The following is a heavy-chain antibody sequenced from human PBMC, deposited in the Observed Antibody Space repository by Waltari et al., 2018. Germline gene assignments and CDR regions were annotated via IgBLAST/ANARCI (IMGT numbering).Heavy chain of an antibody. Sequence: QVQLVQSGAEVKKPGSSVKVSCKASGGPFSSSAISWVRQAPGQGLEWMGRIIPILGIANYAQKFQGRVTITADKSTSTAYMELSSLRSEDTAVYYCASQPSIAASGYYYGMDVWGQGTTVTVSS. V-gene: IGHV1-69*04. CDR2: IIPILGIA. CDR1: GGPFSSSA. D-gene: IGHD6-6*01. J-gene: IGHJ6*02. CDR3: ASQPSIAASGYYYGMDV.